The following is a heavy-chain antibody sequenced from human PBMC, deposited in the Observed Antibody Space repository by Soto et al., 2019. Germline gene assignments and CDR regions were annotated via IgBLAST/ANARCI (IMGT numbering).Heavy chain of an antibody. Sequence: SETLSLTCSVSGDSISRSSHYWGWIRQPPGKGLEWIGSVHISEKAYYNPSLKSRVTISVDTSKNQFSLKLSSVTAADTAVYYCARARRLRKPNYYYYGMDVWGQGTTVTVSS. J-gene: IGHJ6*02. CDR2: VHISEKA. CDR1: GDSISRSSHY. CDR3: ARARRLRKPNYYYYGMDV. V-gene: IGHV4-39*07. D-gene: IGHD2-21*01.